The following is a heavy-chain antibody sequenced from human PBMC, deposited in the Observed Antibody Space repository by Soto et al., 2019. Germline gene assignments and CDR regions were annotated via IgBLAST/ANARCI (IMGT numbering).Heavy chain of an antibody. D-gene: IGHD3-22*01. CDR2: IYHSGST. CDR3: ARTNYYDSSGYSNDAFDI. V-gene: IGHV4-59*12. CDR1: GGSISSYD. J-gene: IGHJ3*02. Sequence: SETLSLTCSVSGGSISSYDWSWIRQPPGKGLEWIGYIYHSGSTYYNPSLKSRVTISVDRSKNQFSLKLSSVTAADTAVYYCARTNYYDSSGYSNDAFDIWGQGTMVTVSS.